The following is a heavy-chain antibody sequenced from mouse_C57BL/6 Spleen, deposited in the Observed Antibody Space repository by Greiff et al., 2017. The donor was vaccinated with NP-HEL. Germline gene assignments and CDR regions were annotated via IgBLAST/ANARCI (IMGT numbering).Heavy chain of an antibody. J-gene: IGHJ2*01. CDR1: GFTFSDYY. V-gene: IGHV5-12*01. Sequence: EVMLVESGGGLVQPGGSLKLSCAASGFTFSDYYMYWVRQTPEKRLEWVAYISNGGGSTYYPDTVKGRFTISRDNAKNTLYLQMSRLKSEDTAMYYCARRGTAQATSYYFDYWGQGTTLTVSS. CDR2: ISNGGGST. D-gene: IGHD3-2*02. CDR3: ARRGTAQATSYYFDY.